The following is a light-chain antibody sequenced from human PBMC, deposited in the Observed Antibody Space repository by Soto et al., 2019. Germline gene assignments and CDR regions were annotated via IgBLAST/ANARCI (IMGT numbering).Light chain of an antibody. CDR1: SSNIGAGYD. Sequence: QSVLTQPPSVSGAPGQRVTISCTGGSSNIGAGYDVHWYQQLPGTAPKLLIYGNSNRPSGVPDRFSGSKSGTSASLAITGLQAEDEADYYCQSYDRSLSASVFGGGTQLTVL. J-gene: IGLJ7*01. CDR3: QSYDRSLSASV. CDR2: GNS. V-gene: IGLV1-40*01.